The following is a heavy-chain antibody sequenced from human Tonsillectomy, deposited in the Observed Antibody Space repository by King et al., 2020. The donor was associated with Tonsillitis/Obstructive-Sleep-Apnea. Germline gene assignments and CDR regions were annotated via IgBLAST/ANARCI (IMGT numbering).Heavy chain of an antibody. CDR2: IKSGGSNI. D-gene: IGHD2-15*01. CDR1: GFTFSSYE. J-gene: IGHJ4*02. CDR3: ARAGYCSGGNCYSTLFDY. Sequence: VQLVESGGGLVQPGGSLRLSCAASGFTFSSYEMNWVRQAPGKGLEWLSYIKSGGSNIYYADSVKGRFTISRDNAKNSPYLQMNSLRAEDTAVYYCARAGYCSGGNCYSTLFDYWGQGTLVTVSS. V-gene: IGHV3-48*03.